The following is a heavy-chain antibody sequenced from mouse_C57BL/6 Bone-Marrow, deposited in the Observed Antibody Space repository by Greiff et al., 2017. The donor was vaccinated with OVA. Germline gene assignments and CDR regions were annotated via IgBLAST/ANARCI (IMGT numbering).Heavy chain of an antibody. CDR2: IHPNSGST. CDR1: GYTFTSYW. CDR3: ARRGCYYGSSYEFAY. D-gene: IGHD1-1*01. V-gene: IGHV1-64*01. J-gene: IGHJ3*01. Sequence: QVQLQQSGAELVKPGASVKLSCKASGYTFTSYWMHWVKQRPGQGLEWIGMIHPNSGSTNYNEKFKSKATLTVDKSSSTAYMQRSSLTSEDSAVYYCARRGCYYGSSYEFAYWGQGTLVTVSA.